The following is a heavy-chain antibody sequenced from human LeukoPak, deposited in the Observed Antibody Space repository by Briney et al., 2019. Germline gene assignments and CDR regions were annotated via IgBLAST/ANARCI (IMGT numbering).Heavy chain of an antibody. CDR3: ARGLHIPIVGTWSDPQPENWFDP. J-gene: IGHJ5*02. CDR1: GGSISNGPYH. D-gene: IGHD5-12*01. CDR2: IYTSGST. V-gene: IGHV4-61*02. Sequence: PSETLSLTCTVSGGSISNGPYHWTWIRQPAGKGLEWIGRIYTSGSTKYKPSLKSRVTISVDKSKNQFSLKLTSVTAADTAVYYCARGLHIPIVGTWSDPQPENWFDPWGQGTLVTVSS.